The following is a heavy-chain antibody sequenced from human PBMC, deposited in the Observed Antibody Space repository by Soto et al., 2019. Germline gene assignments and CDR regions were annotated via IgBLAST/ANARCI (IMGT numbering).Heavy chain of an antibody. CDR2: ISYDGSDK. V-gene: IGHV3-30*18. D-gene: IGHD3-16*01. J-gene: IGHJ5*02. Sequence: GGSLRLSCAASGFTFGSYGMHWVRQAPGKGLEWVAVISYDGSDKYYADSVKGRFTISRDDSKNTLYLQMNSLRAEDTAVYYCAKTAGYDYVWGSSGLDPWGQGTPVTVSS. CDR1: GFTFGSYG. CDR3: AKTAGYDYVWGSSGLDP.